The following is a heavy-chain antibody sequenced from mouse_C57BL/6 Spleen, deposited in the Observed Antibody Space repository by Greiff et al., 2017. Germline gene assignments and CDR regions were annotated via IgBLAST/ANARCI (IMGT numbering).Heavy chain of an antibody. CDR2: ISYSGST. CDR3: ARGAYYSKKGYYFDY. Sequence: EVMLVESGPGLAKPSQTLSLTCSVTGYSITSDYWNWIRKFPGNKLEYMGYISYSGSTYYNPSLKSRISITRDTSKNQYYLQLNSVTTEDTATYYCARGAYYSKKGYYFDYWGQGTTLTVSS. J-gene: IGHJ2*01. D-gene: IGHD2-5*01. V-gene: IGHV3-8*01. CDR1: GYSITSDY.